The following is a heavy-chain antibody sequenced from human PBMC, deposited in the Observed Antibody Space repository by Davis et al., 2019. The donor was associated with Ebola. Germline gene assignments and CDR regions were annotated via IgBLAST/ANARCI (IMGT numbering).Heavy chain of an antibody. V-gene: IGHV3-11*04. CDR2: ISSRGSTI. CDR3: AREKGSAIPNLNWFDP. D-gene: IGHD6-6*01. Sequence: PGGSLRLSCAASGFTFSDYYMSWIRHAPGQGLEWVSYISSRGSTIYYADSVKGRFTISRDNAKNSLYLQMNSLRAEDTAVYYCAREKGSAIPNLNWFDPWGQGTLVTVSS. CDR1: GFTFSDYY. J-gene: IGHJ5*02.